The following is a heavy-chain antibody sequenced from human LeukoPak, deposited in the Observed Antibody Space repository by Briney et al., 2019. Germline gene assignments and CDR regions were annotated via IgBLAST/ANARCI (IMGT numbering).Heavy chain of an antibody. CDR1: GGSMRGYY. D-gene: IGHD1-26*01. V-gene: IGHV4-59*01. CDR3: ASYSGSLEYFHP. Sequence: PSETLSLTCTVPGGSMRGYYWSWIRQPPGKGLEWIGYIYYSGSTNYNPSLKSRVAISVDTSKNQFSLKLSSVTAADTAVYYCASYSGSLEYFHPWGQGTLVTVSS. J-gene: IGHJ1*01. CDR2: IYYSGST.